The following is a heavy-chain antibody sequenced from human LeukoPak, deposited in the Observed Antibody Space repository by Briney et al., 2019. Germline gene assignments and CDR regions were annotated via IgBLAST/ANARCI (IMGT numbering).Heavy chain of an antibody. CDR1: GYTFTSYG. D-gene: IGHD2-15*01. CDR3: ARDSDIVVVVAATYMDV. Sequence: ASVKVSCKASGYTFTSYGISWVRQAPGQGLEWMGWISAYNGNTNYAQKLQGRVTMTTDTSTSTAYMELRSLRSDDTAVYYCARDSDIVVVVAATYMDVWGKGTTVTVSS. J-gene: IGHJ6*03. CDR2: ISAYNGNT. V-gene: IGHV1-18*01.